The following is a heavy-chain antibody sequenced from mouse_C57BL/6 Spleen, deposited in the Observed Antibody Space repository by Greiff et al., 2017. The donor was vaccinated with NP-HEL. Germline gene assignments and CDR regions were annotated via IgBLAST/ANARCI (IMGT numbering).Heavy chain of an antibody. V-gene: IGHV14-4*01. J-gene: IGHJ3*01. Sequence: EVKLMESGAELVRPGASVKLSCTASGFNIKDDYMHWVKQRPEQGLEWIGWIDPENGDTEYASKFQGKATITADTSSNTAYLQLSSLTSEDTAVYYCTQGYYGSWFAYWGQGTLVTVSA. CDR3: TQGYYGSWFAY. CDR2: IDPENGDT. CDR1: GFNIKDDY. D-gene: IGHD1-1*01.